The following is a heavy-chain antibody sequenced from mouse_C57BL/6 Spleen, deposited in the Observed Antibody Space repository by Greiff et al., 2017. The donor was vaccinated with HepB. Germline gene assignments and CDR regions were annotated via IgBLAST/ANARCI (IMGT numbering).Heavy chain of an antibody. CDR3: ARFITTVPWFAY. Sequence: VKLMESGPGILQSSQTLSLTCSFSGFSLSTSGMGVSWIRQPSGKGLEWLAHIYWDDDKRYNPSLKSRLTISKDTSRNQVFLKITSVDTADTATYYCARFITTVPWFAYWGQGTLVTVSA. J-gene: IGHJ3*01. CDR1: GFSLSTSGMG. D-gene: IGHD1-1*01. V-gene: IGHV8-12*01. CDR2: IYWDDDK.